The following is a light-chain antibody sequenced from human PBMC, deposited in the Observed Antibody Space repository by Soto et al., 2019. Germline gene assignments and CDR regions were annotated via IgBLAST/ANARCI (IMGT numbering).Light chain of an antibody. V-gene: IGKV1-5*01. Sequence: DIQMTQSPSTLSACVGDIVTITCRASQSISGWLACYQQKPGKAPKLLIYDVSSLESGVPSRFSGSGSGTEFTLAISSLQPDDFATYYCQQYNSYPWTIGQGTNVDIK. J-gene: IGKJ1*01. CDR3: QQYNSYPWT. CDR2: DVS. CDR1: QSISGW.